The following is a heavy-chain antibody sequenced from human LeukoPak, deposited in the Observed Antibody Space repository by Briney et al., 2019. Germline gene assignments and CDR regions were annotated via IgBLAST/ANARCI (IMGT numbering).Heavy chain of an antibody. CDR2: IRYDGSNK. CDR3: TTSLPHVVDVTTSDGGN. J-gene: IGHJ4*02. V-gene: IGHV3-30*02. D-gene: IGHD2-21*02. Sequence: GGSLRLSCAASGFTFSSYGMHWVRQAPGKGLEWVAFIRYDGSNKYYADSVKGRFTISRDNSKNTLYLQMNSLRAEDTAVYYCTTSLPHVVDVTTSDGGNWGQGTLVTVSS. CDR1: GFTFSSYG.